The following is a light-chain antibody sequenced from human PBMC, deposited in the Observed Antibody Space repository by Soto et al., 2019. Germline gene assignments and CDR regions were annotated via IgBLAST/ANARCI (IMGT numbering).Light chain of an antibody. V-gene: IGLV2-8*01. CDR3: AAWDDSLNGLV. CDR2: EVV. J-gene: IGLJ2*01. Sequence: QSALTQPPSASGSPGQSVTISCTGTKSDIGVYDFVSWYQHHPGKAPRLIIYEVVQRPSGVPDRFSGSKSGTSASLAISGLQSEDEADYYCAAWDDSLNGLVFGGGTKLTVL. CDR1: KSDIGVYDF.